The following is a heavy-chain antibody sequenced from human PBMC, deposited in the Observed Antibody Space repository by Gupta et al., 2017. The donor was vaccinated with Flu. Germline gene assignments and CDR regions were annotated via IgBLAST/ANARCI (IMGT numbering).Heavy chain of an antibody. V-gene: IGHV5-51*01. CDR2: IYPGDSDT. Sequence: IGWVRQMPGKGLEWMWIIYPGDSDTRYSPSFQGQVTISADKSNSTAYLQWSSLKASDTAMYYCARFPPGDYYDSSGLMDVWGQGTTVTVSS. J-gene: IGHJ6*02. CDR3: ARFPPGDYYDSSGLMDV. D-gene: IGHD3-22*01.